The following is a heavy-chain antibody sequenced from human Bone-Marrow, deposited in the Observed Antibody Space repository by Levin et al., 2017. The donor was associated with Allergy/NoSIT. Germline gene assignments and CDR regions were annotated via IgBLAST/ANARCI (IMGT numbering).Heavy chain of an antibody. CDR3: ARDWGGSSTYSLEY. CDR2: INGDGSAT. J-gene: IGHJ4*02. D-gene: IGHD3-16*01. Sequence: GESLKISCAASGFTFSSYWMHWVRQAPGKGLVWVSRINGDGSATTYADSVKGRFTISRDNAKSTLYLQMNSLRAEDTAVYYCARDWGGSSTYSLEYWGQGTLVTVSS. CDR1: GFTFSSYW. V-gene: IGHV3-74*01.